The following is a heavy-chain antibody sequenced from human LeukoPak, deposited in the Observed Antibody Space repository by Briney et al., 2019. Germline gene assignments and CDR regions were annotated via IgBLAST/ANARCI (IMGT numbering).Heavy chain of an antibody. V-gene: IGHV3-15*01. D-gene: IGHD3-9*01. CDR3: AKDRRYFRNWFDP. Sequence: GGSLRLSCAASGLTFSNAWMSWVRQAPGKGLEWVGRIKRKSDGGTTDYAAPVKGRFTISRDDSKNTLYLQMNSLRAEDTAVYYCAKDRRYFRNWFDPWGQGTLVTVSS. CDR1: GLTFSNAW. CDR2: IKRKSDGGTT. J-gene: IGHJ5*02.